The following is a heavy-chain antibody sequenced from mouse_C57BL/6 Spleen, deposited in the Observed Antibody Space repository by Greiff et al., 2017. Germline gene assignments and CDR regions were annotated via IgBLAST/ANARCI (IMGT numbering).Heavy chain of an antibody. CDR1: GYTFTDYY. J-gene: IGHJ2*01. CDR2: INPNNGGT. CDR3: ASLGDFDY. D-gene: IGHD3-3*01. V-gene: IGHV1-26*01. Sequence: EVQLQQSGPELVKPGASVKISCKASGYTFTDYYMNWVKQSPGKSLEWIGDINPNNGGTSYNQKFKGKATLTVDKSSSTAYMELRSLTSEDSAVYYCASLGDFDYWGQGTTLTVSS.